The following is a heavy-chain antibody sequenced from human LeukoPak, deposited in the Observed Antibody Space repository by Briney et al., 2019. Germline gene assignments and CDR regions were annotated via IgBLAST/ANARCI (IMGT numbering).Heavy chain of an antibody. CDR1: GFTFSSYD. CDR3: ARGEGGYYYYGMDV. CDR2: ISSSGSNK. Sequence: PGGSLRLSCAASGFTFSSYDMNWVRQAPGKGLEWVSYISSSGSNKYYADSVKGRFTISRDNAKNSLYLQMNSLRAEDTAVYYCARGEGGYYYYGMDVWGKGTTVTVSS. J-gene: IGHJ6*04. D-gene: IGHD1-26*01. V-gene: IGHV3-48*03.